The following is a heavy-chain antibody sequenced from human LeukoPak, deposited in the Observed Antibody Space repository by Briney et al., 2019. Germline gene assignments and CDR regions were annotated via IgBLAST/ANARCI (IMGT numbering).Heavy chain of an antibody. CDR2: IYHSGST. J-gene: IGHJ4*02. Sequence: SETLSLTCTVSGGSISSYYWSWIRQPPGKGLEWIGSIYHSGSTYYNPSLKSRVTISVDTSKNQFSLKLSSVTAADTAVYYCARDGERYCSGGSCSHIGHWGQGTLVSVSS. CDR3: ARDGERYCSGGSCSHIGH. D-gene: IGHD2-15*01. V-gene: IGHV4-38-2*02. CDR1: GGSISSYY.